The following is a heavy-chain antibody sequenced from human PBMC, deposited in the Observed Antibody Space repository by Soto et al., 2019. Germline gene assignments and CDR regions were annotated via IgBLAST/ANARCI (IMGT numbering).Heavy chain of an antibody. CDR2: VSYRGIT. D-gene: IGHD3-3*01. J-gene: IGHJ3*02. V-gene: IGHV4-61*01. Sequence: SETLSLTCTVPGGSVSSDSYFWSWVRQPPGKGLEWIGYVSYRGITTYNPSLKSRVTIVLGTSKNQISLTLRSVTAADTAVYYCARDRKYSFGLTYHIWGKGKMVTVS. CDR1: GGSVSSDSYF. CDR3: ARDRKYSFGLTYHI.